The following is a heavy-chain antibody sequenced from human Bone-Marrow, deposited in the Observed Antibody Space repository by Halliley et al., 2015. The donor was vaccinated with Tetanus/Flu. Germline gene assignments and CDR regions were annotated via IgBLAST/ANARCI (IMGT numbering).Heavy chain of an antibody. V-gene: IGHV3-30-3*01. J-gene: IGHJ6*02. CDR1: GFTFSDYA. Sequence: SLRLSCAASGFTFSDYAIHWVRQTPGKGFEWVAVISYDGNYKYYADSVKGRFTISRDDSKNTLYLHMNSLRVDDTAVYYCARPSWGPYHYYYGLDVWGQGTTVTVSS. CDR3: ARPSWGPYHYYYGLDV. CDR2: ISYDGNYK. D-gene: IGHD7-27*01.